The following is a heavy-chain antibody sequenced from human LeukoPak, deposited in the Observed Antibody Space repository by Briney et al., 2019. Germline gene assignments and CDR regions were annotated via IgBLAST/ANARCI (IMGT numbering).Heavy chain of an antibody. Sequence: GGSLRLSCAASGFTFSSCAMNWVRQAPGKGLEWVSDISASGGSTNYADPVKGRFTISRDNSKNTLYLQMNSLRVEDAAVYYCAKGASASRYFDYWGQGTLVTVPS. CDR1: GFTFSSCA. D-gene: IGHD1-26*01. J-gene: IGHJ4*02. CDR3: AKGASASRYFDY. V-gene: IGHV3-23*01. CDR2: ISASGGST.